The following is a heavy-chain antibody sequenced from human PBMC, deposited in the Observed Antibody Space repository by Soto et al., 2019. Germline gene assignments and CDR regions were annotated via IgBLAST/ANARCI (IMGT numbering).Heavy chain of an antibody. CDR3: ARNGTYGTTLSPYTGMDD. V-gene: IGHV1-69*16. J-gene: IGHJ6*01. CDR2: IVPMLGTP. CDR1: GGSFSNFI. D-gene: IGHD3-10*01. Sequence: QVQLVQSGAEVKEPGSSVRVSCKASGGSFSNFIMNWVRQTPGQGLEWMGGIVPMLGTPTYAEKFKGRVTIPEIQSTSTAYMEMSIWASEATATYCSARNGTYGTTLSPYTGMDDRGQGPKVTVS.